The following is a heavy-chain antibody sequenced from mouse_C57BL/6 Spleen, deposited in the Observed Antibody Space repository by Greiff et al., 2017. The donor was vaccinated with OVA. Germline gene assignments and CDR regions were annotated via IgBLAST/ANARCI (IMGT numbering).Heavy chain of an antibody. Sequence: QVQLQQPGAELVKPGASVKLSCKASGYTFTSYWMHWVKQRPGRGLEWIGRIDPTSGGTKSNEKFKSKATLTVDKPSSTAYMHLSSLTSEDSAVYYCATGGNSSYWYFDVWGTGTTVTVSS. V-gene: IGHV1-72*01. J-gene: IGHJ1*03. D-gene: IGHD2-1*01. CDR3: ATGGNSSYWYFDV. CDR2: IDPTSGGT. CDR1: GYTFTSYW.